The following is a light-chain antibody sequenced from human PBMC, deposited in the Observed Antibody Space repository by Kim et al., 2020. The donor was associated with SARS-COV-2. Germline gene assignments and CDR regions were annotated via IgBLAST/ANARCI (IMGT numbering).Light chain of an antibody. V-gene: IGKV1-5*03. CDR3: QQYNTFWT. CDR2: KAS. J-gene: IGKJ1*01. CDR1: ESISIW. Sequence: SASVGDRVTITCRANESISIWLAWYQQKPGKAPKLLIYKASNLEYGVPSRFSGSGSGTEFTLTITSLQPDDFATYYCQQYNTFWTFGQGTKVEIK.